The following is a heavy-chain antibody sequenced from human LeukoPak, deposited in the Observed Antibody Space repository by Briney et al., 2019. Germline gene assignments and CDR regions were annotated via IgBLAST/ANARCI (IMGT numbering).Heavy chain of an antibody. J-gene: IGHJ5*02. CDR1: GGSFSGYY. CDR2: INHSGST. D-gene: IGHD6-6*01. V-gene: IGHV4-34*01. CDR3: ASRLAARPFDP. Sequence: PSETLSLTCAVYGGSFSGYYWSCIRQPPGKGLEWIGEINHSGSTNYNPSLKSRVTISVDTSKNQFSLKLSSVTAADTAVYYCASRLAARPFDPWGQGTLVTVSS.